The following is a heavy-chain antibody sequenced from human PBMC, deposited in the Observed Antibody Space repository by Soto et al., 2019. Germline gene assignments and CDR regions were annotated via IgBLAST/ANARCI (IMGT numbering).Heavy chain of an antibody. Sequence: QVQLVQSGAEVKTPGASVKVSCKVSGYTFTSYGISWVRQAPGQGLEWMGWISAYNGNTNYAQKVQGRVTMTTDTSTSTAYMELRSLRSDDTAVYYCARDLRISAYYYDSSSPKGGYFDYWGQGSLVTVSS. CDR2: ISAYNGNT. J-gene: IGHJ4*02. D-gene: IGHD3-22*01. V-gene: IGHV1-18*01. CDR3: ARDLRISAYYYDSSSPKGGYFDY. CDR1: GYTFTSYG.